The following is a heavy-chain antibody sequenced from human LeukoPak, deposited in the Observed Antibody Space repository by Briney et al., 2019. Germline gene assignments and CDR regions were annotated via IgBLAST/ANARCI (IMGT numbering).Heavy chain of an antibody. D-gene: IGHD3-10*01. Sequence: SETLSLTCTVSGGSISSYYWGWIRQPPGKGLEWIGSIYYSGSTYYNPSLKSRVTISVDTSKNQFSLKLSSVTAADTAVYYCASRDYYGSGSYDYWGQGTLVTVSS. J-gene: IGHJ4*02. CDR2: IYYSGST. V-gene: IGHV4-39*01. CDR3: ASRDYYGSGSYDY. CDR1: GGSISSYY.